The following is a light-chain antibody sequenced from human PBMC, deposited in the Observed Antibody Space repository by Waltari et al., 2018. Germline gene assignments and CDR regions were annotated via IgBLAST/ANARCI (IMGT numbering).Light chain of an antibody. Sequence: QSPLTQPAALSGAPGQAVPIPFPCASRGIGMYDTFLWYQQHPGNAPKLVISDVSKRPSGVSDRFSGSKSGDTASLTISGLQFEDEADYYCCSYAGNYVWVFGGGTRLTVL. CDR3: CSYAGNYVWV. J-gene: IGLJ3*02. V-gene: IGLV2-23*02. CDR1: SRGIGMYDT. CDR2: DVS.